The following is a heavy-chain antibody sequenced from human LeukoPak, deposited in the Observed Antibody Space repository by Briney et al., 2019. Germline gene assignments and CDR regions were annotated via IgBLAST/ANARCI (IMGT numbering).Heavy chain of an antibody. D-gene: IGHD2-15*01. Sequence: PGGSHRLSCAASGFTFSSYSMNWVRQAPVKGLEWVSSISSSSSYIYYADSVKGRFTISRDNAKNSLYLQMNSLRAEDTAVYYCAREAVGGCSGGSCYIYGMDVWGQGTTVTVSS. V-gene: IGHV3-21*01. CDR2: ISSSSSYI. CDR3: AREAVGGCSGGSCYIYGMDV. J-gene: IGHJ6*02. CDR1: GFTFSSYS.